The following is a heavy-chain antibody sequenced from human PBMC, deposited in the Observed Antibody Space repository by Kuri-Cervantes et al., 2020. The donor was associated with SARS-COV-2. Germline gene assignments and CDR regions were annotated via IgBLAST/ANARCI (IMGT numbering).Heavy chain of an antibody. V-gene: IGHV4-4*07. CDR3: AGFYYYDSSGFVANYYYMDV. CDR1: GGSISSYY. D-gene: IGHD3-22*01. CDR2: IYTSGST. J-gene: IGHJ6*03. Sequence: GSLRLSCTVSGGSISSYYWSWIRQPAGKGLEWIGRIYTSGSTNYNPSLKSRVTMSVDTSKNQFSLKLSSVTAADTAVYYCAGFYYYDSSGFVANYYYMDVWGKGTTVTVSS.